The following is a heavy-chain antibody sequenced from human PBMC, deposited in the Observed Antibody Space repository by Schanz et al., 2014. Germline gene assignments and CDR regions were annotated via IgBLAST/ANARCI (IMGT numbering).Heavy chain of an antibody. J-gene: IGHJ4*02. Sequence: EVQLLESGGGLVQPGGSLRLSCAASGFSFRKSAMSWVRQAPGKGLEWVSALTGSGTTTYYADSVKGRFTISRDNSKNTLYLQMNSLTAEDTAVYYCARGVRIDYWGQGTLXTVSS. CDR3: ARGVRIDY. CDR2: LTGSGTTT. V-gene: IGHV3-23*01. D-gene: IGHD3-3*01. CDR1: GFSFRKSA.